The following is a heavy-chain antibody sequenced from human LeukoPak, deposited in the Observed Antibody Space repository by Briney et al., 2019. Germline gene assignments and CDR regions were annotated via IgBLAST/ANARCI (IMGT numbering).Heavy chain of an antibody. V-gene: IGHV1-69*04. CDR2: IIPILGIA. J-gene: IGHJ4*02. CDR3: ARALYCSGGSCSGDY. CDR1: GGTFSSYA. D-gene: IGHD2-15*01. Sequence: SVKVSCKASGGTFSSYAISWVRQAPGQGLEWMGRIIPILGIANYAQKFQGRVTITADKSTSTAYMEQNSLRSEDTAVYYCARALYCSGGSCSGDYWGQGTLVTVSS.